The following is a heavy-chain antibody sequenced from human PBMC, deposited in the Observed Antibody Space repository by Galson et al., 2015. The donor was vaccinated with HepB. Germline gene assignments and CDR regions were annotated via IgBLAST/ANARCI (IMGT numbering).Heavy chain of an antibody. D-gene: IGHD3-9*01. CDR2: ISGSGGST. J-gene: IGHJ4*02. Sequence: SLRLSCAASGFTFSSYAMSWVRQAPGKGLEWVSAISGSGGSTYYADSVKGRFTISRDNSKNTLYLQMNSLRAEDTAVYYCAKDPHYDILTGYPSYFDYWGQGTLVTVSS. V-gene: IGHV3-23*01. CDR1: GFTFSSYA. CDR3: AKDPHYDILTGYPSYFDY.